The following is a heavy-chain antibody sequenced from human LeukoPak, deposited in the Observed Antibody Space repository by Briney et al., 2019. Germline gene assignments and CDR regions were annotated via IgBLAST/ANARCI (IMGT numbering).Heavy chain of an antibody. CDR1: GFTFSSYA. CDR3: ARDSGGSGWQNWFDP. Sequence: GSLRLSCAASGFTFSSYAMSWVRQAPGKGLEWIGEINHSGSTNYNPSLKSRVTISVDTSKNQFSLKLDSVTAADTAVYYCARDSGGSGWQNWFDPWGQGTLVIVSS. D-gene: IGHD6-19*01. J-gene: IGHJ5*02. V-gene: IGHV4-34*01. CDR2: INHSGST.